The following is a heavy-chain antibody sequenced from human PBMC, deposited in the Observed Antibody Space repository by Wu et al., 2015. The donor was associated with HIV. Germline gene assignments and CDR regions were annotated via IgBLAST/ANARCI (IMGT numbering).Heavy chain of an antibody. CDR2: IGVSNGNT. D-gene: IGHD5-12*01. Sequence: QVQLVQSGGEAKKPGASVKVSCKASGYSFVRYSLNWVRQAPGQGLEWMGWIGVSNGNTIYAQKFQGRVIMTTDKPTSTVYMELKSLTSDDTAIYYCVRKNGYSGYYPFDLWGQGTLVTVSS. J-gene: IGHJ4*02. CDR3: VRKNGYSGYYPFDL. V-gene: IGHV1-18*01. CDR1: GYSFVRYS.